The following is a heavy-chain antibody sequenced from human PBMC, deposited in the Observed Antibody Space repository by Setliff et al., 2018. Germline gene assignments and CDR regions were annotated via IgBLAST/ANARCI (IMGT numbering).Heavy chain of an antibody. CDR1: GASFSDYY. CDR2: INHSGST. Sequence: SETLSLTCTVYGASFSDYYWGWIRQPPGKGLEWIAEINHSGSTNYNPYLKSRVTISVDTSKNQFSLKLSSVTAADTAVYYCTRPHGGEYAFDIWGPGTMVT. V-gene: IGHV4-34*01. J-gene: IGHJ3*02. D-gene: IGHD4-17*01. CDR3: TRPHGGEYAFDI.